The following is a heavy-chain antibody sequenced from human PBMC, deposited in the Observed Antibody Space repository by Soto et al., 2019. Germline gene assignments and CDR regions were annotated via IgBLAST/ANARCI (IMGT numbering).Heavy chain of an antibody. J-gene: IGHJ6*02. D-gene: IGHD3-10*01. CDR2: IYHSGST. Sequence: SETLSLTCAVSGGSISSSNWWSWVRQPPGKGLEWIGEIYHSGSTNYNPSLKSRVTISVDKSKNQFSLKLSSVTAADTAVYYCARGGELKVGIVLNYYGMDVWGQGTTVTVSS. CDR3: ARGGELKVGIVLNYYGMDV. CDR1: GGSISSSNW. V-gene: IGHV4-4*02.